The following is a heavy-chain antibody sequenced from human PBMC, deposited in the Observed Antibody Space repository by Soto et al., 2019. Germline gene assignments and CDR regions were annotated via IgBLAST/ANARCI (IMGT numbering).Heavy chain of an antibody. CDR3: ARDSSRDFWSGYYTPYAFDI. D-gene: IGHD3-3*01. J-gene: IGHJ3*02. CDR1: GGSISSGGYY. V-gene: IGHV4-31*03. Sequence: PSETLSLTCTVSGGSISSGGYYWSWIRQHPGKGLEWIGYIYYSGSTYYNPSLKSRVTISVDTSKNQFSLKLSSVTAADTAVYYCARDSSRDFWSGYYTPYAFDIWGQGTMVTVSS. CDR2: IYYSGST.